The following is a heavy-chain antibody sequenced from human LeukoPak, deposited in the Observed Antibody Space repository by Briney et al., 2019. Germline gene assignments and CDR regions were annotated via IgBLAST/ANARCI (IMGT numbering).Heavy chain of an antibody. D-gene: IGHD2-15*01. Sequence: PGGSLKLSCAASGFTVSSSYMIWVRQAPGKGLEWVSVIHSGGKTYYADSVEGRFSISRDNSKNTLYLQMNSLRAQDTAVYYCTRDLNSGGSCWGQGALVTVSS. CDR1: GFTVSSSY. CDR2: IHSGGKT. V-gene: IGHV3-53*01. J-gene: IGHJ4*02. CDR3: TRDLNSGGSC.